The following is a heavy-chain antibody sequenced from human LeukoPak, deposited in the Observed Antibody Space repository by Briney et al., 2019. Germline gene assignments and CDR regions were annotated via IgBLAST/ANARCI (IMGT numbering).Heavy chain of an antibody. Sequence: PGGSLRLSCAASGFTFSSYAMSWVRQAPGKGLEWVSAISGSGGSTYYADSVKGRFTISRDNSKNTLYLQMNSLRAEDTAVYYCAKAHRGCSSSWYLDYWGQGTLVTVSS. CDR2: ISGSGGST. J-gene: IGHJ4*02. D-gene: IGHD6-13*01. CDR3: AKAHRGCSSSWYLDY. CDR1: GFTFSSYA. V-gene: IGHV3-23*01.